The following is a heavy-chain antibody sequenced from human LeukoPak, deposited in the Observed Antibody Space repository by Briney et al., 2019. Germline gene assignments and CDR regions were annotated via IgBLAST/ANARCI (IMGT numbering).Heavy chain of an antibody. CDR2: IWYDGSEK. CDR1: GFILNNHG. Sequence: GRSLRLSCAASGFILNNHGMHWVRQAPGKGPEWVALIWYDGSEKFYGDSVKGRLTISRDNAKNTVYLQMNSLRAEDTAVYYCARGAYHSYYMDVWGKGTTVTVSS. CDR3: ARGAYHSYYMDV. V-gene: IGHV3-33*01. J-gene: IGHJ6*03.